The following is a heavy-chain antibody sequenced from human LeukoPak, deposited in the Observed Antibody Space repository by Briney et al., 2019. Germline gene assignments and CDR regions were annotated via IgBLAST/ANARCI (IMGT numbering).Heavy chain of an antibody. Sequence: GGSLRLSCAASGFTFSSYGMSWVRQAPGKGLEWVSAISGSGGSTYYADSVKGRFTISRDNSKNTLYLQMNSLRAEDTAVYYCAKPYSDGDYYYYYMDVWGKGTTVTISS. CDR3: AKPYSDGDYYYYYMDV. V-gene: IGHV3-23*01. CDR1: GFTFSSYG. J-gene: IGHJ6*03. D-gene: IGHD2-21*01. CDR2: ISGSGGST.